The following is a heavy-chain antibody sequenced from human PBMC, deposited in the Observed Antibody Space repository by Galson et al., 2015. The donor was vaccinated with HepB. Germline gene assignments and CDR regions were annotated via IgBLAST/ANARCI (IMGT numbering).Heavy chain of an antibody. CDR2: ISGIGAST. D-gene: IGHD2-15*01. Sequence: SLRLSCAASDFTFSSYAMNWVRQAPGKGLEWVSGISGIGASTFYAESVQGRFTISRDTSKNTLYLQMNFMGAEDTAVYYCVKGGRNYYYYCGIGVWGQGTTVTLSS. V-gene: IGHV3-23*01. CDR1: DFTFSSYA. J-gene: IGHJ6*02. CDR3: VKGGRNYYYYCGIGV.